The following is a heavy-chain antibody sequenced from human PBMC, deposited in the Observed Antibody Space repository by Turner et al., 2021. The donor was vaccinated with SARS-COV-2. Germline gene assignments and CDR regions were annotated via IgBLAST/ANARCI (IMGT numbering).Heavy chain of an antibody. J-gene: IGHJ5*02. Sequence: QLQLQESGPGLVKPSETLSVTCTVSGGSINTSPYYWGWLRQPPGKGLEWIGNIYYSGSTYYNPSLKSRIIISIDTSKNQFSLQVTSVTAADTAIYYCASRRGGSAAYNPWGQGTLVTVSS. CDR1: GGSINTSPYY. CDR3: ASRRGGSAAYNP. CDR2: IYYSGST. V-gene: IGHV4-39*01. D-gene: IGHD6-13*01.